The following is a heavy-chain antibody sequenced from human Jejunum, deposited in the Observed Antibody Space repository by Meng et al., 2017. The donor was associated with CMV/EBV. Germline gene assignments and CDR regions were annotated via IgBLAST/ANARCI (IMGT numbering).Heavy chain of an antibody. V-gene: IGHV1-18*01. CDR2: ISAYNGNT. CDR1: GYTVTSYG. D-gene: IGHD6-13*01. Sequence: QLQLMPSGAEVKKPGAQVNVSCKASGYTVTSYGISWVRQAPGQGLEWMGWISAYNGNTNYAQKLQGRVTMTTDTSTSTAYMELRSLRSDDTAVYYCAASSSSWYQNWFDPWGQGTLVTVSS. J-gene: IGHJ5*02. CDR3: AASSSSWYQNWFDP.